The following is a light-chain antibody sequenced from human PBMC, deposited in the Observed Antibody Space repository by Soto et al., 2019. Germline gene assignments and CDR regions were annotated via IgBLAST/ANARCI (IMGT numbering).Light chain of an antibody. V-gene: IGKV3-20*01. J-gene: IGKJ1*01. CDR1: QSVSSIY. CDR3: QLYGSSSTWT. Sequence: EIVLTQSPGTLSLSPGERATLSCRANQSVSSIYLAWYQQKPGQAPRLLIYGASSRATGIPDRFSGSGSGTDFTLTISRLEPEDFAVYYCQLYGSSSTWTFGQGTKVEIK. CDR2: GAS.